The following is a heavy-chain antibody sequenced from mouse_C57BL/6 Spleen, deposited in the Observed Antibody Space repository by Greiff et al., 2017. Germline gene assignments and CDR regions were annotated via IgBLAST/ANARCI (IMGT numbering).Heavy chain of an antibody. V-gene: IGHV1-62-2*01. CDR3: SRHEAYYYGSSYWYFDV. D-gene: IGHD1-1*01. J-gene: IGHJ1*03. Sequence: VQLQQSGAELVKPGASVKLSCKASGYTFTEYTIHWVKQRSGQGLEWIGWFYPGSGSTNYNEKFKDKATLTADKSSSTVYMELSRLTSDDSAVYFCSRHEAYYYGSSYWYFDVWGTGTTVTVSS. CDR2: FYPGSGST. CDR1: GYTFTEYT.